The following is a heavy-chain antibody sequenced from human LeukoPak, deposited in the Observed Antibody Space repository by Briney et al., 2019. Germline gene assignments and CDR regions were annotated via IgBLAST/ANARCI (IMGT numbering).Heavy chain of an antibody. J-gene: IGHJ4*02. CDR2: ISGSGGST. V-gene: IGHV3-23*01. CDR3: VRGIGYCGGGTCSDY. D-gene: IGHD2-15*01. Sequence: PGGSLRLSCAASGFTFSSYAMSWVRQAPGKGLEWVSAISGSGGSTYYADSVKGRFTISRDNSKNTLYLQMNSLRAEDTAVYYCVRGIGYCGGGTCSDYWGQGTLVTVSS. CDR1: GFTFSSYA.